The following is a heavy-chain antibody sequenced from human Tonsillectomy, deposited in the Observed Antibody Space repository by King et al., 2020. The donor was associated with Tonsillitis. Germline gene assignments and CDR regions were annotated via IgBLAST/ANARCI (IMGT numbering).Heavy chain of an antibody. V-gene: IGHV3-30-3*01. J-gene: IGHJ4*02. CDR3: ARDIDDYGDYVGYFDY. D-gene: IGHD4-17*01. CDR1: GFTFSTYA. Sequence: VQLVESGGGVVQPGRSLRLSCAASGFTFSTYAMHWVRQAPGEGLEWVAVISYDGSNKYYADSVKGRFTISRDNSKNTLYLQMNSLRAEDTAVYYCARDIDDYGDYVGYFDYWGQGTLVTVSS. CDR2: ISYDGSNK.